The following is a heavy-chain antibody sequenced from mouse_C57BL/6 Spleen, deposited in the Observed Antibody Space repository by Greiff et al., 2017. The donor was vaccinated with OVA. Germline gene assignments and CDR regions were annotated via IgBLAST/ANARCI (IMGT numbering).Heavy chain of an antibody. CDR1: GYTFTDYE. D-gene: IGHD2-1*01. J-gene: IGHJ1*03. Sequence: QVQLQQSGAELVRPGASVTLSCKASGYTFTDYEMHWVKQTPVHGLEWIGAIDPETGGTAYNQKFKGKAILTADKSSSTAYMELRSLTSEDSAVYYCTRFYYGNLWYFDVWGTGTTVTVSS. CDR3: TRFYYGNLWYFDV. V-gene: IGHV1-15*01. CDR2: IDPETGGT.